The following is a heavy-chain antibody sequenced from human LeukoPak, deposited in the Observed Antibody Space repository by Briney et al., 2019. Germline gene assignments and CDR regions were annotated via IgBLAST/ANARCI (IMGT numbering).Heavy chain of an antibody. CDR1: GFTFSTYD. V-gene: IGHV3-30*03. Sequence: GGSLRLSCAASGFTFSTYDMHWVRQAPGKGLEWVAVISYDGSNKYYADSVKGRFTISRDNSKNTLYLQLNSLRAEDTAVYYCARDWHLDYWGQGTLVTVSS. J-gene: IGHJ4*02. CDR2: ISYDGSNK. CDR3: ARDWHLDY.